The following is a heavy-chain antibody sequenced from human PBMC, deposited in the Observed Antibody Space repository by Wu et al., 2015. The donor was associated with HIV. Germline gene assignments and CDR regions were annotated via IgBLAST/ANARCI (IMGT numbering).Heavy chain of an antibody. CDR3: ARAKYYYDSRGYYHDAFDI. CDR2: ISAYNANT. CDR1: GYTFTKYG. V-gene: IGHV1-18*01. J-gene: IGHJ3*02. Sequence: QVQLVQSGAEVKKPGASVKVSCEASGYTFTKYGISWVRQAPGQGLEWMGWISAYNANTNYTQKLQGRVTMSTDTSTTTAYMELRRLTSDDTAIYYCARAKYYYDSRGYYHDAFDIWAKGQWSPSLQ. D-gene: IGHD3-22*01.